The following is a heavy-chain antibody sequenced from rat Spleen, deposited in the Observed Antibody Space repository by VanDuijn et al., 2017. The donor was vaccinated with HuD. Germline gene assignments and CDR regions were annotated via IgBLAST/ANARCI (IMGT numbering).Heavy chain of an antibody. Sequence: EVQLVESGGGLVQPGRSLKLSCVASGFTFNKYWMTWIRQAPRKGLEWVASIINTGDSTYYPDSVKGRFTISRDNAKSILYLQMDSLRSEDTATYYCARQWDYWGQGVMVTVSS. CDR3: ARQWDY. CDR1: GFTFNKYW. J-gene: IGHJ2*01. CDR2: IINTGDST. V-gene: IGHV5-31*01.